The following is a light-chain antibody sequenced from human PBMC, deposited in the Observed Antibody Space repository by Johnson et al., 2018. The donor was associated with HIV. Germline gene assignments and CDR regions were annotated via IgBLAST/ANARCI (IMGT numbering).Light chain of an antibody. CDR3: GTWDSSLYAYV. Sequence: QLVLTQPPSVSAAPGQKVTISCSGSSSNIGRNYVSWYQQLPGTAPKLLIFDNNNRPSGIPDRLSASKSGTSATLGITGLRPGDEADYYCGTWDSSLYAYVFGTGTKVTAL. CDR1: SSNIGRNY. V-gene: IGLV1-51*01. J-gene: IGLJ1*01. CDR2: DNN.